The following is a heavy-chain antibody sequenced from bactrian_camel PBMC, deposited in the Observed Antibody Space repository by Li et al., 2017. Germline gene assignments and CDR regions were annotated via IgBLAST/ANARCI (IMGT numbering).Heavy chain of an antibody. CDR2: IRRSGGET. CDR3: ARVRGVVAVGFVDY. V-gene: IGHV3-3*01. Sequence: HVQLVESGGGSVQTGGSLRLSCVVSGHSRGSNCVGWYRLPPGRAPAEREGIAAIRRSGGETWYAGSVKGRSTISQDSARNTVYLQMNSLKPDDTAVYSCARVRGVVAVGFVDYWGQGTQVTVS. D-gene: IGHD6*01. J-gene: IGHJ4*01. CDR1: GHSRGSNC.